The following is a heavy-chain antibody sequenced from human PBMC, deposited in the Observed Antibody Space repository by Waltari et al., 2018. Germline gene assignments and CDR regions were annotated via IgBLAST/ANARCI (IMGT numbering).Heavy chain of an antibody. Sequence: EVHLVESGGGLVKTGGSLRLSCADYGFSFSTYAMSWVRQTPGKGLGWVSSIGIGSSYIYYADSMKGRFVISRDDARTSLYLQVHSLRAEDTAMYYCAREGQQLARYLDSWGQGTLVTVSS. CDR3: AREGQQLARYLDS. V-gene: IGHV3-21*01. CDR2: IGIGSSYI. CDR1: GFSFSTYA. D-gene: IGHD6-13*01. J-gene: IGHJ4*02.